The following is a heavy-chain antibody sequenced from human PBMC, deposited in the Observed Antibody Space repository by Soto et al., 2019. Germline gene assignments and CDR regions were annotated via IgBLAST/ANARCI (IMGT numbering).Heavy chain of an antibody. CDR2: IYYSGST. J-gene: IGHJ5*02. CDR3: ARGSITIFGVAPFDT. D-gene: IGHD3-3*01. V-gene: IGHV4-59*01. CDR1: GGSISSYY. Sequence: PSETLSLTCTVSGGSISSYYWSWIRQPPGKGLEWIGYIYYSGSTNYNPSLKSRVTISVDTSKNQFSLKLSSVTAADTAVYYCARGSITIFGVAPFDTWGQGTLVTVSS.